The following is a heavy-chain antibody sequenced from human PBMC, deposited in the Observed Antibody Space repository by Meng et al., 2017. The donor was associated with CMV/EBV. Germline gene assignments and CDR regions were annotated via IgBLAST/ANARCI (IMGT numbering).Heavy chain of an antibody. J-gene: IGHJ1*01. V-gene: IGHV1-69*16. Sequence: SVKVSCKASGGTFSSYTISWVRQAPGQGLEWMGRIIPILGTANYAQKFQGRVTITTDESTSTAYMELSSLRSEDTAVYYCARTAYCGGDCSFAEYFQHWGQGTLVTVSS. D-gene: IGHD2-21*01. CDR3: ARTAYCGGDCSFAEYFQH. CDR1: GGTFSSYT. CDR2: IIPILGTA.